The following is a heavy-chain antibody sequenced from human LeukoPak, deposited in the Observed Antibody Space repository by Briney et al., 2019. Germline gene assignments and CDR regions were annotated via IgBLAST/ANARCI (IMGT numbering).Heavy chain of an antibody. Sequence: GGSLRLSCVASGFTFSNYWMSWVRQAPGKGLEWVGNIKEDGSEKYYVDAVKGRFTISRDNAKKSMYLQMNRLRADDTAVYYCARESESFDYWGQGTLVTVSS. J-gene: IGHJ4*02. CDR2: IKEDGSEK. CDR1: GFTFSNYW. V-gene: IGHV3-7*01. CDR3: ARESESFDY.